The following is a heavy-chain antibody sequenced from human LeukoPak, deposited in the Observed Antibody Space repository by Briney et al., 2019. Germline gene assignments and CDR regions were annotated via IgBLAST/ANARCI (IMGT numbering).Heavy chain of an antibody. CDR1: GYSFGNYW. V-gene: IGHV5-51*01. Sequence: GESLKISCKGSGYSFGNYWIGWVRQMPGKGLEWMGIIYPDDSDTRYSPSFQGRVTISAGKSINTAYLQWSSLEASDTAVYYCAIAGDSTTNCYRCFNYWGQGTLVTVSS. CDR3: AIAGDSTTNCYRCFNY. D-gene: IGHD2-2*01. CDR2: IYPDDSDT. J-gene: IGHJ4*02.